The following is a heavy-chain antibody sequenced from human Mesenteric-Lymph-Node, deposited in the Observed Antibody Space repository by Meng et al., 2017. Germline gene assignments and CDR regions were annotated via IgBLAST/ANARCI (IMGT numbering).Heavy chain of an antibody. J-gene: IGHJ4*02. D-gene: IGHD6-13*01. Sequence: ASVKVSCKASGYTFVNYGISWVRQAPGQGLEWMGWFSGYNGNTKYTQNFQGRVTMTTDTSTGTAYMELRSLRSDDTAVYYCARDQSSNWYFGDYWGQGTLVTVSS. V-gene: IGHV1-18*01. CDR1: GYTFVNYG. CDR2: FSGYNGNT. CDR3: ARDQSSNWYFGDY.